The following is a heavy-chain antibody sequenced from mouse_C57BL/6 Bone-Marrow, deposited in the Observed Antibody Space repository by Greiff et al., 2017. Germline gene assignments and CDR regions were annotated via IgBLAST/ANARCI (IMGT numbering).Heavy chain of an antibody. Sequence: EVMLVESGGGLVQPGGSMKLSCVASGFTFSNYWMNWVRQSPETGLEWVAQIRLKSDNYATHYAESVKGRFTISRDDSKRSVYLQMNNLRAEDTGIYYCTITPFAYWGQGTLVTVSA. CDR3: TITPFAY. D-gene: IGHD1-1*01. J-gene: IGHJ3*01. V-gene: IGHV6-3*01. CDR2: IRLKSDNYAT. CDR1: GFTFSNYW.